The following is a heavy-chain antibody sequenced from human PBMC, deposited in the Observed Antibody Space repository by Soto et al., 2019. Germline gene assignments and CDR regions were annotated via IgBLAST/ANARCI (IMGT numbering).Heavy chain of an antibody. CDR1: GFTFSSYA. J-gene: IGHJ4*02. Sequence: LXLSCAASGFTFSSYAMSWVRQAPVKGLEWASAISGSGGSTYYADSVKGRFTISRDNSKNTLYLQMNSLRAEDTAVYYCAKSHEFGVVILYYFDYWGQGTLVTVSS. CDR2: ISGSGGST. V-gene: IGHV3-23*01. CDR3: AKSHEFGVVILYYFDY. D-gene: IGHD3-3*01.